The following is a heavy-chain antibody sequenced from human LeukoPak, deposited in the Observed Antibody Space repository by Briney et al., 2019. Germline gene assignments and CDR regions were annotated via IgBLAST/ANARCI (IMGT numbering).Heavy chain of an antibody. CDR2: FSWNSGGI. Sequence: GGSLRLSCAASGFTFDDYAMHWVRQGPGRGLEWVSGFSWNSGGIGYADSVKGRFTISRDNAKNSLYLQMNSLRAEDTAVYYCVGYGSGSYYNYYMDVWGKGTTVTVSS. CDR3: VGYGSGSYYNYYMDV. D-gene: IGHD3-10*01. CDR1: GFTFDDYA. V-gene: IGHV3-9*01. J-gene: IGHJ6*03.